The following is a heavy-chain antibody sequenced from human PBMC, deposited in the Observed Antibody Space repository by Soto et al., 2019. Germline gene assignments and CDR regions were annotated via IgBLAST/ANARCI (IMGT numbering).Heavy chain of an antibody. V-gene: IGHV1-2*04. J-gene: IGHJ6*02. Sequence: ASVKVSCKASGYTFTGYYMHWVRQAPGQGLEWMGWINPNSGGTNYAQKFQGWVTMTRDTSISTAYMELSRLRSDDTAVYYCAXGVDTAMVQYYYYGMDVWGQGTTVTVSS. D-gene: IGHD5-18*01. CDR1: GYTFTGYY. CDR3: AXGVDTAMVQYYYYGMDV. CDR2: INPNSGGT.